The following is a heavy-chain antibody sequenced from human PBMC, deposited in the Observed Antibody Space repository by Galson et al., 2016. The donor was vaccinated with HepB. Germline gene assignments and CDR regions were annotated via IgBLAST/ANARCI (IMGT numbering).Heavy chain of an antibody. Sequence: SLRLSCAASGFTFGRYAMSWVRQAPGKGLEWVSAISGDGGSTYYAGSVQGRFTSSRDRSTNTMYLQMNSLRTDDTAVYYCARFTQEWLDRVYYFDYWGQGTLVIVSS. D-gene: IGHD6-19*01. J-gene: IGHJ4*02. CDR3: ARFTQEWLDRVYYFDY. V-gene: IGHV3-23*01. CDR1: GFTFGRYA. CDR2: ISGDGGST.